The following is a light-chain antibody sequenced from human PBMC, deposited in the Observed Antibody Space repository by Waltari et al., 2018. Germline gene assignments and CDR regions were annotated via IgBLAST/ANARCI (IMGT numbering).Light chain of an antibody. J-gene: IGKJ1*01. CDR1: ESIGNR. CDR3: QQSYTTPRTYKNPRT. CDR2: AAS. Sequence: DIQLTQSPSSLSASVGDRVSITCRASESIGNRLNWYQQRPGKAPKLLIYAASTLQSGVPSRFTGSGSGTDFTLTISSLQPEDFATYYCQQSYTTPRTYKNPRTFGQGTKVEV. V-gene: IGKV1-39*01.